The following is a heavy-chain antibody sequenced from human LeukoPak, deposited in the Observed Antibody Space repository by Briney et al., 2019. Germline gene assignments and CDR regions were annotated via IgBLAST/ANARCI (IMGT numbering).Heavy chain of an antibody. V-gene: IGHV4-31*03. D-gene: IGHD6-13*01. Sequence: SETLSLTCTVSGGSISSGGYYWSWIRQHPGKGLEWIGYIYYSGSTYYNPSLKSRVTISVDTSKNQFSLKLSSVTAADTAVYYCARDNGAAAATNWFDPWGQGTLVTVSS. CDR3: ARDNGAAAATNWFDP. J-gene: IGHJ5*02. CDR1: GGSISSGGYY. CDR2: IYYSGST.